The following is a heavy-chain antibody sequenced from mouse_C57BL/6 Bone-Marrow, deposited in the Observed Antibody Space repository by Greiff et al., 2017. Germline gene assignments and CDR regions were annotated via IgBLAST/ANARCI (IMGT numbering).Heavy chain of an antibody. J-gene: IGHJ4*01. D-gene: IGHD1-1*01. V-gene: IGHV14-4*01. Sequence: EVKLQQSGAELVRPGASVKLSCTASGFNIKDDYMHWVKQRPEQGLEWIGWIDPENGDTEYASKFQGKATITADTSSNTAYLQLSSLTSEDTAVYYCTTHGSSYGGAMDYWGQGTSVTVSS. CDR1: GFNIKDDY. CDR2: IDPENGDT. CDR3: TTHGSSYGGAMDY.